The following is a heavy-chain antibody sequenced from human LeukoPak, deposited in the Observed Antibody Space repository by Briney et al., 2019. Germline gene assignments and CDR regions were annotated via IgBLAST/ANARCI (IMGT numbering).Heavy chain of an antibody. Sequence: ASVKDSCKASGYTFTSYVISWVRQAPGQGLGWMGWISACNGKTKFAQKLQGSVTMTTDKFTSTGHMELRSLRSDDTAVYYCARWVGATEYFDYWGQGTLVTVSS. CDR2: ISACNGKT. CDR3: ARWVGATEYFDY. D-gene: IGHD1-26*01. J-gene: IGHJ4*02. CDR1: GYTFTSYV. V-gene: IGHV1-18*01.